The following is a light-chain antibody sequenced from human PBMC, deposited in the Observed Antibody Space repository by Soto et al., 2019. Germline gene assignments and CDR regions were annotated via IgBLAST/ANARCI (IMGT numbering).Light chain of an antibody. J-gene: IGLJ1*01. V-gene: IGLV2-14*01. CDR1: RSDIGASNS. CDR2: EAT. CDR3: ISYKTDDTFV. Sequence: QSVLTQPASVSGSPGQSIIISCAGTRSDIGASNSVSWYQHLPGRSPTLIIYEATNRPSGVSERFSGSKAGDTASLTISGFQADDESEYFCISYKTDDTFVFGGGTKLTVL.